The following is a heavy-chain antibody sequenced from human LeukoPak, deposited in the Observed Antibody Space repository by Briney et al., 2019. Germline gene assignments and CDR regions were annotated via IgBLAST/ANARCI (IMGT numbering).Heavy chain of an antibody. J-gene: IGHJ6*03. V-gene: IGHV3-20*04. Sequence: QSGGSLRLSCAASGFTFDDYAMNWVRQVPGRGLEWVSGINWNGRITEYADSVKDRFTISRQNTKNSLYLYMNNLGGEDTALYFCARGSVQLWLRDTYYYMDVRGKGTTVTVSS. CDR2: INWNGRIT. CDR1: GFTFDDYA. CDR3: ARGSVQLWLRDTYYYMDV. D-gene: IGHD5-18*01.